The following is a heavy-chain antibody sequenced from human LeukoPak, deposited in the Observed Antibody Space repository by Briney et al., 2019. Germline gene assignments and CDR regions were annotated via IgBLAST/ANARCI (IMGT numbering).Heavy chain of an antibody. D-gene: IGHD6-25*01. J-gene: IGHJ1*01. CDR3: ARGGPGFFH. V-gene: IGHV4-34*01. CDR2: ISHSGTS. Sequence: SETLSLTCEVYGGSFSGYYWSWIRQPPGKGLEWIGEISHSGTSNYNPSLKSRVTISVDTSKNQFSLKLSSVTAADTAVYYCARGGPGFFHWGLGTLVTVSS. CDR1: GGSFSGYY.